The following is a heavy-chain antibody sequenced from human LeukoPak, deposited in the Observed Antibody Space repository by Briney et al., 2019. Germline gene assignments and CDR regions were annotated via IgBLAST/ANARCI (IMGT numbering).Heavy chain of an antibody. CDR3: ARQPGYGDYVHYFQH. V-gene: IGHV4-39*01. CDR2: IYYSGST. J-gene: IGHJ1*01. D-gene: IGHD4-17*01. CDR1: GGSISSSSYY. Sequence: PSETLSLTCTVSGGSISSSSYYWGWIRQPPGKGLEWIGSIYYSGSTYYNPSLKSRVTISVDTSKNQFSLKLSSVTAADTAVYYCARQPGYGDYVHYFQHWGQGTLVTVSS.